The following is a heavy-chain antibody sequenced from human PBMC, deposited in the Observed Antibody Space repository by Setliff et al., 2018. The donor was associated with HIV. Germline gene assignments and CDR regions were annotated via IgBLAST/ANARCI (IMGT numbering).Heavy chain of an antibody. CDR1: GGSFSDYY. J-gene: IGHJ4*02. V-gene: IGHV4-34*01. D-gene: IGHD6-6*01. CDR3: ARGHYSSSYFDY. CDR2: ISHNGNT. Sequence: LSLTCTVYGGSFSDYYWSWIRQPPGKGLEWIGEISHNGNTNYNPSLKSRVTISVDTSKNQFSLKLSSVTAAATAVYYCARGHYSSSYFDYWGQGTLVTVSS.